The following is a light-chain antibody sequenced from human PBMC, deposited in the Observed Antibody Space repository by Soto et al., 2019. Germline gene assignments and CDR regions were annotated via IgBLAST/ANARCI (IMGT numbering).Light chain of an antibody. CDR1: QSISGTF. V-gene: IGKV3-20*01. CDR3: QQYGTSSWM. J-gene: IGKJ1*01. CDR2: GAS. Sequence: VLTQSPDTLSLPPGERATLSCRAGQSISGTFLNWYQQKPGQAPRLLIYGASNRATGTPDRFSGSGSGTDFTLTISRLEPEDFAIYYCQQYGTSSWMFGQGTKVDIK.